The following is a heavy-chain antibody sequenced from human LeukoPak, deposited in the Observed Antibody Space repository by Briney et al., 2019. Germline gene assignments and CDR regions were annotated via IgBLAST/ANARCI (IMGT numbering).Heavy chain of an antibody. V-gene: IGHV4-59*01. CDR1: GGSISSYF. J-gene: IGHJ4*02. CDR3: ARDTHGDYGDFFDY. D-gene: IGHD4-17*01. CDR2: IHYSGGN. Sequence: SETLSLTCAVSGGSISSYFWSWVRQPPGRGLGWVGSIHYSGGNSYNSTLKSRVTMSIDTSKNQFSLKLSSATPADTAVYYCARDTHGDYGDFFDYWGQGTLVTVSS.